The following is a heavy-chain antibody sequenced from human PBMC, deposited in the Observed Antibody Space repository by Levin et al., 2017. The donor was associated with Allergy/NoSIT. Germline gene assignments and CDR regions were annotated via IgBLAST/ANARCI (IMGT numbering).Heavy chain of an antibody. Sequence: HGESLKISCAASGFTFDDYTMHWVRQAPGKGPEWVSLISWDGVNTYYADSVKGRFTISRDNSKNSLYLQMNSLRTEDTALYYCAKDFLPASIGNYYYMDVWGKGTTVTVSS. J-gene: IGHJ6*03. V-gene: IGHV3-43*01. CDR3: AKDFLPASIGNYYYMDV. D-gene: IGHD2-2*01. CDR2: ISWDGVNT. CDR1: GFTFDDYT.